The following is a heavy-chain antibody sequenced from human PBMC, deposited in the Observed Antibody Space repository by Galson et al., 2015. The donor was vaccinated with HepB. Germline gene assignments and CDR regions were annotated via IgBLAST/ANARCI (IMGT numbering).Heavy chain of an antibody. CDR1: GFTFSSYS. J-gene: IGHJ3*02. V-gene: IGHV3-48*04. CDR2: ISSSSSTI. Sequence: SLRLSCAASGFTFSSYSMNWVRQAPGKGLEWVSYISSSSSTIYYADSVKGRFTISRDNAKNSLYLQMNSLRAEDTAVYYCAREIPRYYDSSGYYRGGGEGAFDIWGQGTMVTVSS. CDR3: AREIPRYYDSSGYYRGGGEGAFDI. D-gene: IGHD3-22*01.